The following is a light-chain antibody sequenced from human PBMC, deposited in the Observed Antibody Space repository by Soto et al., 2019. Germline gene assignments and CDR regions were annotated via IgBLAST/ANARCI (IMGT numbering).Light chain of an antibody. J-gene: IGLJ1*01. CDR3: SSYAGSNNYV. CDR1: SSDVGGYNY. CDR2: GVT. Sequence: QSALTQPPSASGSPGQSVTISCTGTSSDVGGYNYVSWYQPHPGRPPKLMIYGVTRRPLGVPDRFSGSKSGNTASLTVSGLQAEDEADYYCSSYAGSNNYVFGPGTQLTVL. V-gene: IGLV2-8*01.